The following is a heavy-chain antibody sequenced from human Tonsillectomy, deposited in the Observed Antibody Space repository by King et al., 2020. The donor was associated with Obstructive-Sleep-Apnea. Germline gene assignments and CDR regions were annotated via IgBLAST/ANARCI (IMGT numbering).Heavy chain of an antibody. J-gene: IGHJ2*01. CDR2: INHSGST. CDR1: GGSFSGYY. V-gene: IGHV4-34*01. CDR3: ARGPSGPTILSFDL. Sequence: VQLQQWGAGLLKPSETLSLTCAVYGGSFSGYYWSWIRQPPGKGLEWIGEINHSGSTNYDPSLKSRVTISVDTSKNQFSLKLSSVTAADTAVYYCARGPSGPTILSFDLWGRGTLVTVSS. D-gene: IGHD3-9*01.